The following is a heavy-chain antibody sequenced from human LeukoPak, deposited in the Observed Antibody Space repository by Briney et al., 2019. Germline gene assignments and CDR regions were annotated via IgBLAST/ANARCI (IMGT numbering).Heavy chain of an antibody. J-gene: IGHJ4*02. CDR1: GFTFSNAW. V-gene: IGHV3-21*01. Sequence: GGSLRLSCAASGFTFSNAWMSWVRQAPGKGLEWVSSISSSSSYIYYADSVKGRFTISRDNAKNSLYLQMNSLRAEDTAVYYCARQRYGSGIDYWGQGTLVTVSS. CDR3: ARQRYGSGIDY. CDR2: ISSSSSYI. D-gene: IGHD3-10*01.